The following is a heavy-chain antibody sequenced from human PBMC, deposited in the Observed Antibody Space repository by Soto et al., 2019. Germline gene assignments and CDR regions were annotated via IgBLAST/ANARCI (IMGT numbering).Heavy chain of an antibody. J-gene: IGHJ6*03. CDR3: ARGRGGYCSGGSCYSSYYYYYMDV. D-gene: IGHD2-15*01. CDR1: GYTFTSYD. Sequence: ASVKVSCKASGYTFTSYDINWVRQATGQGLEWMGWMNPNSGNTGYAQKFQGRVTMTRNTSISTAYMELSSLRSEDTAVYYCARGRGGYCSGGSCYSSYYYYYMDVWGKGTTVTVSS. CDR2: MNPNSGNT. V-gene: IGHV1-8*01.